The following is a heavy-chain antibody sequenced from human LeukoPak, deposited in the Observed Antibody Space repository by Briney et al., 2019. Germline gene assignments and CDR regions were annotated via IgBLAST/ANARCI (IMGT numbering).Heavy chain of an antibody. J-gene: IGHJ4*02. CDR1: GFTFSSYG. CDR2: ISYDGSNK. D-gene: IGHD5-24*01. CDR3: AKDRSPDGYNFYYFDY. V-gene: IGHV3-30*18. Sequence: LPGGSLRLSCAASGFTFSSYGMHWVRQAPGKGLEWVAVISYDGSNKYYADSVKGRFTISRDNSKNTLYLQMNSLRAEDTAVYYCAKDRSPDGYNFYYFDYWGQGTLVTVSS.